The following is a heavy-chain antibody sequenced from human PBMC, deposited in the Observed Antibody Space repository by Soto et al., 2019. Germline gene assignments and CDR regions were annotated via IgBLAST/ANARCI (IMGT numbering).Heavy chain of an antibody. CDR3: ARGGSGCVWFNEF. D-gene: IGHD3-22*01. CDR2: IIPIFGTA. J-gene: IGHJ4*02. CDR1: GGIFSSYA. V-gene: IGHV1-69*01. Sequence: QEQLVQSGAEVKKPGSSVKVSCKASGGIFSSYAISWVRQAPGQGLEWMGGIIPIFGTANYAQKFQGRVTITADESTNTAYMDLSSLKSEDTAIYYCARGGSGCVWFNEFWGQGTLVTVSS.